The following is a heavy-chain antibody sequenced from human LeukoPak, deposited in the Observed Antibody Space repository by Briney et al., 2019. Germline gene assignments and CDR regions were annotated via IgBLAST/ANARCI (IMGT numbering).Heavy chain of an antibody. J-gene: IGHJ3*02. CDR2: IVVGSGNT. CDR3: AARSNLANEIVPIAAAGTVAFDI. D-gene: IGHD6-13*01. V-gene: IGHV1-58*02. Sequence: ASVKVSCKASGFTFTSSAMQWVRQARGQRLEWIGWIVVGSGNTNYAQKFQERVTITRDMSTSTAYMELSSLRSEDTAVYYCAARSNLANEIVPIAAAGTVAFDIWGQGTMVTVSS. CDR1: GFTFTSSA.